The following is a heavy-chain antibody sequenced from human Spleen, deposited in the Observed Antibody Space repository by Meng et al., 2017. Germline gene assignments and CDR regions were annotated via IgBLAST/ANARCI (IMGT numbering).Heavy chain of an antibody. CDR1: GGSFSDYY. D-gene: IGHD4-11*01. Sequence: VQLKEWGAGLLQPSETLSLTCVVSGGSFSDYYWSWIRQPPGKGLEWIGEINHSGSTNYNPSLESRATISVDTSQNNLSLKLSSVTAADSAVYYCARGPTTMAHDFDYWGQGTLVTVSS. J-gene: IGHJ4*02. CDR3: ARGPTTMAHDFDY. V-gene: IGHV4-34*01. CDR2: INHSGST.